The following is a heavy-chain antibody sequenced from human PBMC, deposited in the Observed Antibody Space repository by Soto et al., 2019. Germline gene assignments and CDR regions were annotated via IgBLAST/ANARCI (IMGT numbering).Heavy chain of an antibody. CDR3: ERLSQAILGVAGVWGYYNGMGG. J-gene: IGHJ6*04. V-gene: IGHV5-10-1*01. CDR1: GYSFTSYW. D-gene: IGHD3-3*01. Sequence: GESLKISCKGSGYSFTSYWISWVRQMPGKGLEWMGRIDPSDSYTNYSPSFQGHVTISADKSISTAYLQWSSLKASDTAMYYCERLSQAILGVAGVWGYYNGMGGWDRQSTFTVAS. CDR2: IDPSDSYT.